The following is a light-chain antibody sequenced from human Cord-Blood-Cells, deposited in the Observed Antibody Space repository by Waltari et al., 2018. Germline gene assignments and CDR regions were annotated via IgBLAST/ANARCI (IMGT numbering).Light chain of an antibody. J-gene: IGKJ2*01. CDR3: QQYYSTPYT. CDR1: QSVLYSSNNKNY. Sequence: DIVMTQSPYSLAVSLGERATINCKSSQSVLYSSNNKNYLAWYQQKPGQPPKLLIYWASTRESGVPDRFSGSGSGTYFTLTISSLQAEDVAVYYCQQYYSTPYTFGQGTKLEIK. V-gene: IGKV4-1*01. CDR2: WAS.